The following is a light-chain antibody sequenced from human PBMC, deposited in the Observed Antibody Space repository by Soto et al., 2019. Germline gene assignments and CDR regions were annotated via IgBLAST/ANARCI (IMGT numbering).Light chain of an antibody. CDR3: QHYNSYPWT. CDR2: KAS. Sequence: DIQMTQSPSTLSASVGDRVTITCRASQNLNNWLAWFQQKQGKAPTLLIYKASGLESGVPSRFSGSGSGTEFTLTISSLQPDDFSTYYCQHYNSYPWTFGQGTKVEIK. CDR1: QNLNNW. J-gene: IGKJ1*01. V-gene: IGKV1-5*03.